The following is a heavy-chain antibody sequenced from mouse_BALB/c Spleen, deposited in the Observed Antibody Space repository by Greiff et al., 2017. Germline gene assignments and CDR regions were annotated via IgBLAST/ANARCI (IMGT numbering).Heavy chain of an antibody. V-gene: IGHV1-84*02. J-gene: IGHJ4*01. D-gene: IGHD3-1*01. CDR2: IYPGSGNT. CDR3: ARSGYDYAMDY. Sequence: QVQLKESGPELVKPGASVKISCKASGYTFTDYYINWVKQKPGQGLEWIGWIYPGSGNTKYNEKFKGKATLTVDTSSSTAYMQLSSLTSEDTAVYFCARSGYDYAMDYWGQGTSVTVSS. CDR1: GYTFTDYY.